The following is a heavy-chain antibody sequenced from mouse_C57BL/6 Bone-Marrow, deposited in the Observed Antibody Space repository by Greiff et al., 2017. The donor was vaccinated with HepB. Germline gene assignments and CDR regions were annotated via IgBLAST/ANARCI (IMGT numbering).Heavy chain of an antibody. J-gene: IGHJ3*01. CDR2: IWSDGST. D-gene: IGHD1-1*01. CDR1: GFSLTSYG. V-gene: IGHV2-6-1*01. CDR3: ARHPDYYGSPFAY. Sequence: VMLVESGPGLVAPSQRLSITCTVSGFSLTSYGVHWVRQPPGKGLEWLVVIWSDGSTTYNSALKSRLSISKDNSKSQVFLKMNSLQTDDTAMYYCARHPDYYGSPFAYWGQGTLVTVSA.